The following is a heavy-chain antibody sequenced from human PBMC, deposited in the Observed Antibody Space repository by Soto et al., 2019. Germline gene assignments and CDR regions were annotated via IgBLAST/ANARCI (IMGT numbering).Heavy chain of an antibody. V-gene: IGHV1-69*01. CDR2: IIPLFETP. J-gene: IGHJ4*02. Sequence: QVQLVQSGAEVKKPGSSVKVSCKASGGIFSTYAISWLRQAPGQGLEWMGGIIPLFETPNYAQRFQGRVTITADESTSTAYMELSRLRYEDTAVYYCARDRDDYGSGNYYNRIDFWGQGTLVTVSS. D-gene: IGHD3-10*01. CDR3: ARDRDDYGSGNYYNRIDF. CDR1: GGIFSTYA.